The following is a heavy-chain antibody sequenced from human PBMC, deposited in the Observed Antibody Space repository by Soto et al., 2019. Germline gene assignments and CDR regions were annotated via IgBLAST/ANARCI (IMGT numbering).Heavy chain of an antibody. V-gene: IGHV3-48*01. CDR2: ISSSSSTI. CDR3: ARSPWSGPQGDYYYYYYMDV. Sequence: EVQLVESGGGLVQPGGSLRLSCAASGFTFSSYSMNWVRQATAKGLEWVSYISSSSSTIYYADSVKGRVTISRDNANNSLSLQMHSLRSEDTAVYYCARSPWSGPQGDYYYYYYMDVGGKGTTVTVSS. J-gene: IGHJ6*03. D-gene: IGHD3-3*01. CDR1: GFTFSSYS.